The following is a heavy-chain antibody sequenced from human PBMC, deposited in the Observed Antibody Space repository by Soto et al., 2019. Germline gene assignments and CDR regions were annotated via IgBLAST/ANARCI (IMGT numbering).Heavy chain of an antibody. CDR1: GFTFSRYA. CDR3: AKMGRINYYDSSGYYYSYAFDI. V-gene: IGHV3-23*01. CDR2: ISGSGGST. D-gene: IGHD3-22*01. Sequence: GGSLRLSCAASGFTFSRYAMSWVRQAPGKGLEWVSAISGSGGSTYYADSVKGRFTISRDNSKNTLYLQMNSLRAEDTAVYYCAKMGRINYYDSSGYYYSYAFDIWGQGTMVTVSS. J-gene: IGHJ3*02.